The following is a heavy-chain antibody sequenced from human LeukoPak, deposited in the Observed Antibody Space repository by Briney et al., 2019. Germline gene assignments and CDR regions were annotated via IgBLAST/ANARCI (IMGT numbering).Heavy chain of an antibody. CDR1: GFTVSSNY. CDR3: AREGGKGTYGRSLGY. CDR2: IYSGGST. J-gene: IGHJ4*02. D-gene: IGHD3-16*01. V-gene: IGHV3-66*01. Sequence: GGSLRLSCAASGFTVSSNYMSWVRQAPGKGLEWVSVIYSGGSTYYTGSVKGRFTISRDNSKNTLYLQMNSLRAEDTAVYYCAREGGKGTYGRSLGYWGQGTLVTVSS.